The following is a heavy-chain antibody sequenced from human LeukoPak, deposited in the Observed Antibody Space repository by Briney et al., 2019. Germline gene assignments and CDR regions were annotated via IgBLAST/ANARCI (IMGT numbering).Heavy chain of an antibody. CDR2: INHSGST. CDR3: ARSFYDSSGWRQYYFDY. V-gene: IGHV4-34*01. Sequence: PSETLSLTCAVYGGSFSGYYWSWIRQPPGKGLEWIGEINHSGSTNYNPSLKSRVTISVDTSKNQFSLKLSSVTAADTAVYYCARSFYDSSGWRQYYFDYWGQGTLVTVSS. J-gene: IGHJ4*02. D-gene: IGHD3-22*01. CDR1: GGSFSGYY.